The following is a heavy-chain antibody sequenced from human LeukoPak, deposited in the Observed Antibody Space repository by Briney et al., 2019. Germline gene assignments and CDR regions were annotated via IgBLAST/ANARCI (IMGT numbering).Heavy chain of an antibody. V-gene: IGHV1-18*01. J-gene: IGHJ4*02. Sequence: ASVKVSCKASGYTFTSYGISWVRQAPGQGLEWMGWISAYNGNTNYAQELQGRVTMTTDTSTSTAYMELRSLRSDDTAVYYCARDSPWGYYDFWSGYYTGTQIDYWGQGTLVTVSS. CDR1: GYTFTSYG. CDR3: ARDSPWGYYDFWSGYYTGTQIDY. D-gene: IGHD3-3*01. CDR2: ISAYNGNT.